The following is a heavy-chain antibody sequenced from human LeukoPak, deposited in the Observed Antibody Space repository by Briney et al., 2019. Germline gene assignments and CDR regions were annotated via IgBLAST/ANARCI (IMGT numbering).Heavy chain of an antibody. Sequence: GGSLRLSCAASGFSFSVYWMHWVRQAPGKGPAWVSRIKTDGSITDYADSVKGRFTISRDNAKNTLYLQMNSLRAEDTAVYYCARYCSSTSCYAYYMDVWGKGTTVTISS. CDR1: GFSFSVYW. D-gene: IGHD2-2*01. CDR3: ARYCSSTSCYAYYMDV. V-gene: IGHV3-74*01. J-gene: IGHJ6*03. CDR2: IKTDGSIT.